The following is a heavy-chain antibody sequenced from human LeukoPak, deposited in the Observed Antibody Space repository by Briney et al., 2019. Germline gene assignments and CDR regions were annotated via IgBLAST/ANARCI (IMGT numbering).Heavy chain of an antibody. J-gene: IGHJ4*02. V-gene: IGHV4-59*12. D-gene: IGHD3-3*01. CDR1: GGSISSYY. CDR3: ARAGTDHFGVVFHLDY. Sequence: SETLSLTCTVSGGSISSYYWSWIRQPPGKGLEWIGYIYYSGSTNYNPSLKSRVTISVDTSKNQFSLKLSSVTAADTAVYYCARAGTDHFGVVFHLDYWGQGTLVTVSS. CDR2: IYYSGST.